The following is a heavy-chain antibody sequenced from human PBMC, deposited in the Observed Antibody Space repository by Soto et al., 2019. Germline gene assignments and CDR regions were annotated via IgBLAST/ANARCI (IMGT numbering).Heavy chain of an antibody. CDR1: GFTFSTYS. V-gene: IGHV3-48*04. CDR3: ARDRYLATAVADPDALDI. J-gene: IGHJ3*02. CDR2: ISSSSGTI. D-gene: IGHD6-19*01. Sequence: GGSLRLSCAFSGFTFSTYSMSWVRQAPGKGLEGVSYISSSSGTIYYADSVKGRFTISRDNAKNSLYLQMNSLRAEDTAVYYCARDRYLATAVADPDALDIWGQGTMVNVSS.